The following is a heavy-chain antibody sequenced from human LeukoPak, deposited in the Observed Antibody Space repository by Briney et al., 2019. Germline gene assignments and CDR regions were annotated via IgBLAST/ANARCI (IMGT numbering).Heavy chain of an antibody. CDR3: ARVRWQWLDY. D-gene: IGHD6-19*01. CDR1: GGSISSYY. V-gene: IGHV4-59*01. Sequence: PSETLSLTCTVSGGSISSYYWSWIRQPPGKGLEWIGYIYYSGSTNYNPSLKSRVTISVDTSKNQFSLKLSSVTAADTAVYYCARVRWQWLDYGGQGTLVTVSS. J-gene: IGHJ4*02. CDR2: IYYSGST.